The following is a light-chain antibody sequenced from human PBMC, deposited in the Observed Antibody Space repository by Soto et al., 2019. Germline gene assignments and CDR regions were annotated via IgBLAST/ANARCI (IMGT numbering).Light chain of an antibody. V-gene: IGKV1-5*03. CDR3: QQYRSAST. J-gene: IGKJ2*02. CDR1: QSVSNW. Sequence: DIQMTQSPSTLSAFVGDRVTITCRASQSVSNWLAWYQQKPGKAPRLLISKASTLESGVPSRFSGSGSGTEFTLSISSLQPEDFATYYCQQYRSASTFGQETMLEIK. CDR2: KAS.